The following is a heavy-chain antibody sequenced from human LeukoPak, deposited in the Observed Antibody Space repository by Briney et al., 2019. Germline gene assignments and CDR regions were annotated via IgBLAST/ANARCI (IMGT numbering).Heavy chain of an antibody. V-gene: IGHV1-18*01. D-gene: IGHD1-7*01. Sequence: ASVKVSCKASGYTFTSCVISWVRQAPGQGLEWMGWISAYNGNTNYAQKLQGRVTMTTDTSTSTAYMELRSLRSDDTAVYYCARDEGWNYELYYFDYWGQGTLVTVSS. CDR3: ARDEGWNYELYYFDY. J-gene: IGHJ4*02. CDR1: GYTFTSCV. CDR2: ISAYNGNT.